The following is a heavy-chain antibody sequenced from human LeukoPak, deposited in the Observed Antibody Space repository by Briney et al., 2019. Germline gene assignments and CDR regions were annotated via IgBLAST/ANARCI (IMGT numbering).Heavy chain of an antibody. CDR3: AKEFIAPDY. CDR1: GFTFSSYW. J-gene: IGHJ4*02. CDR2: IKQEGSEK. Sequence: PGGALRLSCAASGFTFSSYWMSWVRQAPGKGLEWVANIKQEGSEKYYVESVKGRVTISRDNAQKSLYLQMNRLRAEDTAVYYCAKEFIAPDYWGQGTLVTVSS. D-gene: IGHD6-13*01. V-gene: IGHV3-7*01.